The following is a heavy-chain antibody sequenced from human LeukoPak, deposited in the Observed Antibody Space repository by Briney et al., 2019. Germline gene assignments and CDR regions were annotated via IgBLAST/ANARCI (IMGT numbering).Heavy chain of an antibody. CDR3: ARQGRIVVVTTTHDAFDI. CDR2: IYPGDSDA. CDR1: GYSFSTYW. V-gene: IGHV5-51*01. Sequence: GESLKISCTGFGYSFSTYWIGWVRQMPGKGLEWMGIIYPGDSDARYSPSLQGQVTISVDKSISTAYLQWSSLKASDTAMYYCARQGRIVVVTTTHDAFDIWGRGTLVTVSS. J-gene: IGHJ3*02. D-gene: IGHD2-21*02.